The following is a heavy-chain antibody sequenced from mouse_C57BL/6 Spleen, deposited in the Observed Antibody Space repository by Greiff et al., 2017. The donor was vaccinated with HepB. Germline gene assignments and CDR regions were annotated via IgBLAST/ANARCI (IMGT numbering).Heavy chain of an antibody. CDR3: ARRSLDYYGSSPFAY. Sequence: DVQLVESGGGLVKPGGSLKLSCAASGFTFSDYGMHWVRQAPEKGLEWVAYISSGSSTIYYADTVKGRFTISRDNAKNTLFLQMTSLRSEDTAMYYCARRSLDYYGSSPFAYWGQGTLVTVSA. CDR1: GFTFSDYG. D-gene: IGHD1-1*01. J-gene: IGHJ3*01. CDR2: ISSGSSTI. V-gene: IGHV5-17*01.